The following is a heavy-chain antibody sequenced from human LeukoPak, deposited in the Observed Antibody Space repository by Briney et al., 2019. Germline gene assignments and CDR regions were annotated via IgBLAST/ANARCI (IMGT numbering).Heavy chain of an antibody. V-gene: IGHV7-4-1*02. CDR3: ASGPTTVITPYYYYYYMDV. J-gene: IGHJ6*03. D-gene: IGHD4-17*01. CDR2: INTNTGNP. Sequence: ASVRVSCKASGYTFTSYAMNWVRQAPGQGLEWMGWINTNTGNPTYAQGFTGRFVFSLDTSVSTAYLQISSLKAEDTAVYYCASGPTTVITPYYYYYYMDVWGKGTTVTVSS. CDR1: GYTFTSYA.